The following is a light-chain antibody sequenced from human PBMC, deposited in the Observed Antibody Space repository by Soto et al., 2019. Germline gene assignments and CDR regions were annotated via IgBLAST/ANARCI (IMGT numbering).Light chain of an antibody. CDR2: DTS. J-gene: IGKJ3*01. V-gene: IGKV3-11*01. CDR3: QQRRNWVS. CDR1: QSVDTY. Sequence: LTQSPAILSLSPGERATLSCTASQSVDTYIAWYQQRPGQPPRLLIHDTSHRASGVPARFRGSGSGTDFTLTITSQEPEDVAVYFCQQRRNWVSFGPGTIL.